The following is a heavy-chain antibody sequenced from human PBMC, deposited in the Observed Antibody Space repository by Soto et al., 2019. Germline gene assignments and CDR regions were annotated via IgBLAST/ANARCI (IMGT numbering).Heavy chain of an antibody. D-gene: IGHD1-26*01. CDR3: AIDWEFGY. CDR2: INPSGDSI. Sequence: QVQLVQSGAEVKKPGASVKVYCKASGYSFSSYYMHWVRQAPGQGLEWMGVINPSGDSITYAQKFQGRVTMTKDTSTSTLFMEVSSLRSEDTAVYFCAIDWEFGYWGQGTLVTVSS. J-gene: IGHJ4*02. V-gene: IGHV1-46*01. CDR1: GYSFSSYY.